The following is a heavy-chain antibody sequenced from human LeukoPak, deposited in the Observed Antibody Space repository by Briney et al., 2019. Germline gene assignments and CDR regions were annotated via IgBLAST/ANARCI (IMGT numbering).Heavy chain of an antibody. Sequence: SETLSLTCTVSGGSISSYYWSWIRQPPGKGLEWIGFMYYSGNANYNPSLKSRVTISVDTSKNQFSLKLTSVTAADTAVYYCARQTRITVVRGVINYFDYWGQGTLATVSS. CDR3: ARQTRITVVRGVINYFDY. D-gene: IGHD3-10*01. CDR2: MYYSGNA. J-gene: IGHJ4*02. CDR1: GGSISSYY. V-gene: IGHV4-59*01.